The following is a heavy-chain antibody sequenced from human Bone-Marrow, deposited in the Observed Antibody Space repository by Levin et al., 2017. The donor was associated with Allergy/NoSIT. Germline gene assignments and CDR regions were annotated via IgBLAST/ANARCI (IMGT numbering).Heavy chain of an antibody. CDR3: ARGNYYDSSGYQYYYYGMDV. V-gene: IGHV3-30-3*01. D-gene: IGHD3-22*01. Sequence: GGSLRLSCAASGFTFSSYAMHWVRQAPGKGLEWVAVISYDGSNKYYADSVKGRFTISRDNSKNTLYLQMNSLRAEDTAVYYCARGNYYDSSGYQYYYYGMDVWGQGTTVTVSS. CDR1: GFTFSSYA. J-gene: IGHJ6*02. CDR2: ISYDGSNK.